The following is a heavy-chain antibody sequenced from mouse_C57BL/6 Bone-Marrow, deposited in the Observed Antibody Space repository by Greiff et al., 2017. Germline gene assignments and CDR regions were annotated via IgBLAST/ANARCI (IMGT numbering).Heavy chain of an antibody. CDR2: IHPNSGST. CDR3: ARSPYYYGSSYVLYWYFDV. CDR1: GYTFTSYW. D-gene: IGHD1-1*01. V-gene: IGHV1-64*01. J-gene: IGHJ1*03. Sequence: QVQLQQPGAELVKPGASVKLSCKASGYTFTSYWMHWVKQRPGQGLEWIGMIHPNSGSTNYNEKFKSKATLTVDKSSSTAYMQLSSLTSEDSAVYYCARSPYYYGSSYVLYWYFDVWGTGTTVTVSS.